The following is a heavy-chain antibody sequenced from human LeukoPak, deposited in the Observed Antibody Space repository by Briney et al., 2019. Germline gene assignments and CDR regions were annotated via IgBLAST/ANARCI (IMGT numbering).Heavy chain of an antibody. Sequence: ASVKVSCKASGGTFSSYAISWVRQAPGQGLEWMGMINPGGGRTGYAQKFQGRVTMTRDTSTSTVYMELSSLRSENTAVYYCARGSVGATITWHFGLWGRGTLVTVSS. CDR3: ARGSVGATITWHFGL. V-gene: IGHV1-46*01. CDR1: GGTFSSYA. D-gene: IGHD1-26*01. CDR2: INPGGGRT. J-gene: IGHJ2*01.